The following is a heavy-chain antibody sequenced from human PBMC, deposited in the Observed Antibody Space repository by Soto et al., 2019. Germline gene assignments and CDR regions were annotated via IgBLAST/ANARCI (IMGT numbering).Heavy chain of an antibody. D-gene: IGHD2-15*01. J-gene: IGHJ6*02. V-gene: IGHV4-30-4*01. CDR2: IYYSGST. CDR3: ARGGWEGSGDQGPYYYYGMDG. Sequence: SETLSLTCTVSGGSISSGDYYWSWIRQPPGKGLEWIGYIYYSGSTYYNPSLKSRVTISVDTSKNQFSLKLSSVTAADTAVYYCARGGWEGSGDQGPYYYYGMDGWGQGTTVTVSS. CDR1: GGSISSGDYY.